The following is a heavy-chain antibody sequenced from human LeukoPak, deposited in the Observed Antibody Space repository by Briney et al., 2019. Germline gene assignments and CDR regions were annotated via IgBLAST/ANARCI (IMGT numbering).Heavy chain of an antibody. CDR3: AREASGYDFDY. D-gene: IGHD5-12*01. CDR1: GFTFSNYA. CDR2: ITGSGGNT. J-gene: IGHJ4*02. Sequence: GGSLRLSCAASGFTFSNYAMSWVRQAPGKGLEWVSAITGSGGNTYYADSVKGRFTISRDNSKNTLYLQMNRLTTEDTAVYHCAREASGYDFDYWGQGTLVTVSA. V-gene: IGHV3-23*01.